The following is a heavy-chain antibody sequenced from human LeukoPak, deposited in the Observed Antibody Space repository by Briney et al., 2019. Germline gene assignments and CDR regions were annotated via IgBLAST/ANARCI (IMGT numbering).Heavy chain of an antibody. J-gene: IGHJ4*02. Sequence: TGGSLRLSCAASGFTFSDYYMSWIRQASGKGLEWVSYISSSGSTIYYADSVKGRFTISRDNAKNSLYLQMNSLRAEDTAVYYCAKPLYYYDSSGYTRSDYWGQGTLVTVSS. D-gene: IGHD3-22*01. V-gene: IGHV3-11*04. CDR3: AKPLYYYDSSGYTRSDY. CDR2: ISSSGSTI. CDR1: GFTFSDYY.